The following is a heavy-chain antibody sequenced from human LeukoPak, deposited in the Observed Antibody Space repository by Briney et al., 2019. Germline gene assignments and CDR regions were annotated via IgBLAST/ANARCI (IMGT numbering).Heavy chain of an antibody. J-gene: IGHJ3*01. D-gene: IGHD3-22*01. CDR1: GFTFTSYS. V-gene: IGHV3-48*02. Sequence: GGSLRLSCAPSGFTFTSYSINWVRQAPGKGLEWVSYISSSSSTIYYADSVKGRFTISRDNAKNSLYLQLNSLRDEDTAVYYCARAATYYYDSSGYYPYAFDVWGQGTMVTVSS. CDR2: ISSSSSTI. CDR3: ARAATYYYDSSGYYPYAFDV.